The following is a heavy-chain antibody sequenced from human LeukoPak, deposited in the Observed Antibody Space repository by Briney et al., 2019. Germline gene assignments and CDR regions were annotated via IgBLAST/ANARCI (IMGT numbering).Heavy chain of an antibody. CDR2: XXXXXXXT. CDR3: AREGKGGGYYDFWSGYTYGMDV. J-gene: IGHJ6*02. CDR1: GYTFTSYY. Sequence: ASVKVSCKASGYTFTSYYMHWVRQAPGQGXXXXXXXXXXXXXTSYXXXFXXXVXXXXXXXXXXVXMELSSLRSEDTAVYYCAREGKGGGYYDFWSGYTYGMDVWGQGTTVTVSS. V-gene: IGHV1-46*01. D-gene: IGHD3-3*01.